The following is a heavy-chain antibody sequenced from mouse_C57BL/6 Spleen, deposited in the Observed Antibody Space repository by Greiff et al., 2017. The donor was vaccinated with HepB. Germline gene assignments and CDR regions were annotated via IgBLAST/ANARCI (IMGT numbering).Heavy chain of an antibody. Sequence: EVQLQQSGPELVKPGASVKMSCKASGYTFTDYNMHWVKQSHGKSLEWIGYINPNNGGTSYNQKFKGKATLTVNKSSSTAYMELRSLTSEDSAVYYCTRSDFYYGSSSFAYWGQGTLVTVSA. CDR2: INPNNGGT. CDR1: GYTFTDYN. J-gene: IGHJ3*01. CDR3: TRSDFYYGSSSFAY. D-gene: IGHD1-1*01. V-gene: IGHV1-22*01.